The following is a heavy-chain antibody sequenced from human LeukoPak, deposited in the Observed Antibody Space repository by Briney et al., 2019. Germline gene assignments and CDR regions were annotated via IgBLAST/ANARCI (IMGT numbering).Heavy chain of an antibody. CDR1: GFTFSSYA. D-gene: IGHD1-20*01. V-gene: IGHV3-30-3*01. CDR2: ISYDGSNK. CDR3: ARGLTGTYFDY. Sequence: PGRSLRLSCAASGFTFSSYAMHWVRQAPGKGLEWVAVISYDGSNKYYADSVKGRFTISRDNSKNTLYLQMNSLRAEDTAVYYCARGLTGTYFDYWGQGTLVTVSS. J-gene: IGHJ4*02.